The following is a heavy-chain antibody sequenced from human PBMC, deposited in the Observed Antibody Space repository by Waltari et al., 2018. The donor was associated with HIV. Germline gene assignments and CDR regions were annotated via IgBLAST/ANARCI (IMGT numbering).Heavy chain of an antibody. CDR1: GGSIRSSSYY. CDR2: IYYSGST. Sequence: QLQLQESGPGLVKPSETLSLTCTVSGGSIRSSSYYWGWIRQPPGKGLEWIGSIYYSGSTYYNPSLKSRVTISVDTSKNQFSLKLSSVTAADTAVYYCARTYYYDSSGYYYFVGTHNWFDPWGQGTLVTVSS. D-gene: IGHD3-22*01. J-gene: IGHJ5*02. CDR3: ARTYYYDSSGYYYFVGTHNWFDP. V-gene: IGHV4-39*07.